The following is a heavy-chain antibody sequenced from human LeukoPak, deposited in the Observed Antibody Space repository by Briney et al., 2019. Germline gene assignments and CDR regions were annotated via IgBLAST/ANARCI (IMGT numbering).Heavy chain of an antibody. CDR2: ISAYNGNT. D-gene: IGHD1-1*01. CDR1: GYTFTSYG. V-gene: IGHV1-18*04. CDR3: AARGGATGTTQGDAFDI. Sequence: GASVKVSCKASGYTFTSYGISWGRQAPGQGLEWMGWISAYNGNTNYSQKPQGRGTMTTDTSTSTAYMELRSLRSDDTAVYYCAARGGATGTTQGDAFDIWGQGTMVTVSS. J-gene: IGHJ3*02.